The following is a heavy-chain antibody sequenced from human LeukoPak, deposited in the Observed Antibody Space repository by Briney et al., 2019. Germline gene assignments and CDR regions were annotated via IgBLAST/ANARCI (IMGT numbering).Heavy chain of an antibody. CDR2: IYYSGST. V-gene: IGHV4-61*01. CDR3: ARLKGLLLDY. D-gene: IGHD3-22*01. CDR1: GGSVSSGSYY. Sequence: PSETLSLTCTVSGGSVSSGSYYRSWIRQPPGKGLECIGYIYYSGSTNYNPSLKSRVTISVDTSKNQFSLKLSSVTAADTAVYYCARLKGLLLDYWGQGTLVTVSS. J-gene: IGHJ4*02.